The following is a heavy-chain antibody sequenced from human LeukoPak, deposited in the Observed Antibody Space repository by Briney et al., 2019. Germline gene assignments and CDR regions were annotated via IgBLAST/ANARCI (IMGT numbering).Heavy chain of an antibody. CDR2: FDTEDGET. Sequence: ASVKVSCKVSGYTLTELSMHWVRQAPGKGLEWMGGFDTEDGETIYAQKFQGRVTMTDDTSTDTAYMELSSLRSEDTAVYYCATGVVAATFFRNYYYGMDVWGQGTTVTVSS. V-gene: IGHV1-24*01. CDR1: GYTLTELS. J-gene: IGHJ6*02. D-gene: IGHD2-15*01. CDR3: ATGVVAATFFRNYYYGMDV.